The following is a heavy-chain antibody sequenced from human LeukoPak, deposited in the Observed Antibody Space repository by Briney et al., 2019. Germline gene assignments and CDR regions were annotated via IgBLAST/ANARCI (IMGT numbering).Heavy chain of an antibody. CDR2: ITSKTDGGTT. V-gene: IGHV3-15*01. Sequence: GGSLRLSCAASGFTFSNAWMSWVRQAPGRWLERVGRITSKTDGGTTDYITPVKGRFTISRDDSKSTLYLHMDSLKTEDTAVYYCTTSTIYWGQGILVTVSA. J-gene: IGHJ4*02. D-gene: IGHD3-9*01. CDR3: TTSTIY. CDR1: GFTFSNAW.